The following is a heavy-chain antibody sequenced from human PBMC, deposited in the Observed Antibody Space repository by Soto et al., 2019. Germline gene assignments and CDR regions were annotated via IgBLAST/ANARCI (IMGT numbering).Heavy chain of an antibody. Sequence: SETLSLTCTVSGGSISSSSYYWGWIRQPPGKRLEWIGSIYYSGSTYYNPSLKSRVTISVDTSKNQFSLKLSSVTAADTAVYYCARAYYDILTGYFDYWGQGTLVTVSS. D-gene: IGHD3-9*01. J-gene: IGHJ4*02. V-gene: IGHV4-39*01. CDR2: IYYSGST. CDR3: ARAYYDILTGYFDY. CDR1: GGSISSSSYY.